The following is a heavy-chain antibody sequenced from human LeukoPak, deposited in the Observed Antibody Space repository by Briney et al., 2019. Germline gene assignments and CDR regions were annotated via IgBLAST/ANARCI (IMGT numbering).Heavy chain of an antibody. CDR3: AGNYYGSGSYYSEDRY. V-gene: IGHV4-61*02. J-gene: IGHJ4*02. CDR2: IYTSGST. CDR1: GGSISSGSYY. D-gene: IGHD3-10*01. Sequence: SQALSLTCTVSGGSISSGSYYWSWIRQPAGKGLEWIGRIYTSGSTNYNPSLKSRVTISVDTSKNQFSLKLSSVTAADTAVYYCAGNYYGSGSYYSEDRYWGQGTLVTVSS.